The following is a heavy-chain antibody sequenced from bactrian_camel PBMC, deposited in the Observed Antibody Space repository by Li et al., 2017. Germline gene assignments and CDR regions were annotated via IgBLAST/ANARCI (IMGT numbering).Heavy chain of an antibody. CDR1: GSIDDRC. V-gene: IGHV3S53*01. CDR3: AADWDRIQCAREEYSF. D-gene: IGHD2*01. J-gene: IGHJ4*01. CDR2: ITSAGAT. Sequence: HVQLVESGGGSVQAGGSLKLTCLASGSIDDRCMGWFRQAPGQAREGVATITSAGATTYADSVKGRFTISLDNARSLLTLEMNNLTPEDTGIYTCAADWDRIQCAREEYSFWGQGTQVTVS.